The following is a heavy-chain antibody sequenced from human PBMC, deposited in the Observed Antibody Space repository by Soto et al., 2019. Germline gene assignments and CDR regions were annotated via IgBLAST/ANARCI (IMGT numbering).Heavy chain of an antibody. V-gene: IGHV4-34*01. CDR1: GGSLTGYY. D-gene: IGHD3-10*01. CDR3: ARGYLFLGFDS. Sequence: SETLSLTFAVSGGSLTGYYSGWIRQPPGKGLEWIGQLNHGGSPNYKPSLRSRVTVSLDTSKNQFSLRLTSVTAADTAVYHCARGYLFLGFDSWGQGSLVTVSS. CDR2: LNHGGSP. J-gene: IGHJ4*02.